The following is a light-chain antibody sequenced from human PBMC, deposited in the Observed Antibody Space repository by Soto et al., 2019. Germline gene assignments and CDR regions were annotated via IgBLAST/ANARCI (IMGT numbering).Light chain of an antibody. CDR1: QSISSY. Sequence: DIQMTQSPSSLSASVGDRVTITCRASQSISSYLNWYQQKPGKAPKLLIYAASSLQSGVPSRFSGSGSGTDFTLTISSLQPGDFASYYCQQSHSTPWTFGQGTKVEIK. J-gene: IGKJ1*01. V-gene: IGKV1-39*01. CDR3: QQSHSTPWT. CDR2: AAS.